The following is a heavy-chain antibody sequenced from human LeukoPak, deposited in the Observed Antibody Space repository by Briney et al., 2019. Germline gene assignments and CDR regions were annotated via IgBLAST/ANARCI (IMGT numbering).Heavy chain of an antibody. V-gene: IGHV3-23*01. J-gene: IGHJ6*03. Sequence: GGSLRLSCAASGFTFSSYAMTWVRQAPGKGLEWVSSISDSSGRTYYTDSVKGRFTISRDNSKNTLYLQMNSLRAEDTAVYFWAKGANYYYNIDLWAQGTRVNVPS. CDR3: AKGANYYYNIDL. CDR1: GFTFSSYA. CDR2: ISDSSGRT.